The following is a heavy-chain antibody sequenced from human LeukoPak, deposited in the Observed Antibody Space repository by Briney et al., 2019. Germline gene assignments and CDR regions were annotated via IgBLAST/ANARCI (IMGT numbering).Heavy chain of an antibody. Sequence: PGRSLRLSCAASGFAFSSNWMHWVRQTPGKGLVWVSRINSGGSGTSYAASVEGRFTISRDNAKNTLYLQMNSLRAEDTAVYYCATSLGPLTEYWGQGTLVTVSS. CDR1: GFAFSSNW. CDR3: ATSLGPLTEY. J-gene: IGHJ4*02. V-gene: IGHV3-74*01. CDR2: INSGGSGT. D-gene: IGHD7-27*01.